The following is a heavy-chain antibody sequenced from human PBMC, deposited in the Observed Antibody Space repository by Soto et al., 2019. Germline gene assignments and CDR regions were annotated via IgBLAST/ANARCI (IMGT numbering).Heavy chain of an antibody. J-gene: IGHJ4*02. V-gene: IGHV1-3*01. CDR2: INAGNGNT. Sequence: QVQLVQSGAEVKKPGASVKVSCKASGYTFTSYAMHWVRQAPGQRLEWMGWINAGNGNTKYSQKFQGRVTITRDTSASTAYMERSSLRSEDTAVYYCAGGKGGPDGPADDWGQGTPVTVSS. CDR1: GYTFTSYA. CDR3: AGGKGGPDGPADD. D-gene: IGHD2-15*01.